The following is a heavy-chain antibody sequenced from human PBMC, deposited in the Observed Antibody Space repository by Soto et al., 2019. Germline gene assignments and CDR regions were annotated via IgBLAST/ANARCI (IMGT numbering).Heavy chain of an antibody. Sequence: SETLSLTCSVSGDSISNSRFYWAWIRQPPGEGLEWIGSIYHTGSAYYNPSLKSRVTISVDTSKNQFSLKLTSVTAADAALYYCARDFFDSSDYTTNWFDPWGQGTLVTVSS. CDR3: ARDFFDSSDYTTNWFDP. V-gene: IGHV4-39*01. D-gene: IGHD3-22*01. J-gene: IGHJ5*02. CDR1: GDSISNSRFY. CDR2: IYHTGSA.